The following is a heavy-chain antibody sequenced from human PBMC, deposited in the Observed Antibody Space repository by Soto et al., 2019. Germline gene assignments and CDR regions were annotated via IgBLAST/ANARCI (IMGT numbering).Heavy chain of an antibody. CDR3: AKKPAAVAQFDS. D-gene: IGHD6-13*01. CDR2: IYYTGST. J-gene: IGHJ4*02. CDR1: NYSISSSNW. Sequence: QVQLQESSPGLVKPSDTLSLTCAVSNYSISSSNWWGWIRQPPGKGLEWIGYIYYTGSTDYNPSLKSRVTMSVDTSKNQFSLKLSSVTAVDTAVYYCAKKPAAVAQFDSWGQGTLVTVSS. V-gene: IGHV4-28*01.